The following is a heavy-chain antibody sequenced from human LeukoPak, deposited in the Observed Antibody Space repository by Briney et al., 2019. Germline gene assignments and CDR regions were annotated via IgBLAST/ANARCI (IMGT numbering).Heavy chain of an antibody. D-gene: IGHD3-22*01. Sequence: GGSLRLSCAASGFTFSSYAMHWVRQAPGKGLEWVAVISYDGSNKYYADSVKGRFTISRDNSKNTLYLQMNSLRAEDTAVYYCARGEVYLGITMISGEGYYFDYWGQGTLVTVSS. CDR2: ISYDGSNK. J-gene: IGHJ4*02. CDR1: GFTFSSYA. CDR3: ARGEVYLGITMISGEGYYFDY. V-gene: IGHV3-30-3*01.